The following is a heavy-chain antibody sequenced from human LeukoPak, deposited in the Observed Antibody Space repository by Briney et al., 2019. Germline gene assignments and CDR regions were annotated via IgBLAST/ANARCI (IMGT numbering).Heavy chain of an antibody. V-gene: IGHV3-53*01. D-gene: IGHD4-23*01. CDR1: GFTVSINY. CDR3: AKDLSPYGGNSVTDY. J-gene: IGHJ4*02. CDR2: IYSGGDT. Sequence: PGGSLRLSCAASGFTVSINYMSWVRQAPGKGLEWVSVIYSGGDTHYADSVKGRFTISRDNSKNTLYLQMNSLRAEDTAVYYCAKDLSPYGGNSVTDYWGQGTLVTVSS.